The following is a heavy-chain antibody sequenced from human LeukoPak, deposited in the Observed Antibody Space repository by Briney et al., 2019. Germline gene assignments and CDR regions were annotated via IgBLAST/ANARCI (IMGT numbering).Heavy chain of an antibody. J-gene: IGHJ5*02. Sequence: SGPALVKPTQTLTLTCTFSGFSLSTCGMSVIWIRQPPGKALEWLARIDWDDDKYYSTSLKTRLTISKDTSKYQVVLTMTNMDPADTATYYCARARYTGSPVGFDPWGQGTLVTVSS. V-gene: IGHV2-70*11. CDR3: ARARYTGSPVGFDP. D-gene: IGHD1-26*01. CDR1: GFSLSTCGMS. CDR2: IDWDDDK.